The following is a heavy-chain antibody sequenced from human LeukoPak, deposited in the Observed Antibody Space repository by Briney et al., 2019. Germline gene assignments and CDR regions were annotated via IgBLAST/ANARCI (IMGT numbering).Heavy chain of an antibody. D-gene: IGHD3-10*01. CDR2: IIPIFGTA. Sequence: SVKVSCKASGGTFSSYAISWVRQAPGQGLEWMGGIIPIFGTANYAQKFQGRVTITADKSTSTAYMELSSLRSDDTAVYYCARTANNYYGSGSYYHGRNWFDPWGQGTLSPSPQ. CDR1: GGTFSSYA. CDR3: ARTANNYYGSGSYYHGRNWFDP. V-gene: IGHV1-69*06. J-gene: IGHJ5*02.